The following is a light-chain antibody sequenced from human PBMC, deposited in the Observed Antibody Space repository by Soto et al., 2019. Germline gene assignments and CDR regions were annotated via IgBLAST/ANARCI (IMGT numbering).Light chain of an antibody. CDR2: EVS. Sequence: QSALTQPASVSGSPGQSITISCSGSSSDVVDKNYVSWYQQHPGKAPKLMIYEVSNRPSGVSNRFSGSKSGNTASLTISGLQAEDEADYYCSSYTSRSTLVFGTGTKLTVL. V-gene: IGLV2-14*01. J-gene: IGLJ1*01. CDR3: SSYTSRSTLV. CDR1: SSDVVDKNY.